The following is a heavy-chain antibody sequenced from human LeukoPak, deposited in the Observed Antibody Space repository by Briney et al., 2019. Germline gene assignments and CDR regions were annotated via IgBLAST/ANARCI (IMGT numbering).Heavy chain of an antibody. V-gene: IGHV1-69*04. D-gene: IGHD2-2*01. Sequence: ASVKVSCKASGGTFSSYAISWVRQAPGQGLGWMGRIIPILGIANYAQKFQGRVTITADKSTSTAYMELRSLRSDDTAVYYCARLGGYCSSTSCYHRYYFDYWGQGTLVTVSS. CDR1: GGTFSSYA. J-gene: IGHJ4*02. CDR2: IIPILGIA. CDR3: ARLGGYCSSTSCYHRYYFDY.